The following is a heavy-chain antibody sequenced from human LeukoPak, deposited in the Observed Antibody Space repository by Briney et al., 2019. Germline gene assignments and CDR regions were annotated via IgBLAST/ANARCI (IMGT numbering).Heavy chain of an antibody. V-gene: IGHV3-48*03. CDR1: GFTFSTSA. D-gene: IGHD1-1*01. CDR2: ISSSGSTI. Sequence: GGSLRLSCAASGFTFSTSAMNWVRQAPGKGLEWVSYISSSGSTIYYADSVKGQFTISRDNAKNSLYLQMNSLRAEDTAVYYCARELALYFDYWGQGTLVTVSS. CDR3: ARELALYFDY. J-gene: IGHJ4*02.